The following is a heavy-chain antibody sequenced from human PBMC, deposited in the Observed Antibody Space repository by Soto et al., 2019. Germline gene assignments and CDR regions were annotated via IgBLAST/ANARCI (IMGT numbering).Heavy chain of an antibody. V-gene: IGHV3-30-3*01. J-gene: IGHJ3*02. D-gene: IGHD2-15*01. CDR2: ISYDGSNK. CDR1: GFTFSSYD. Sequence: QVQLVESGGGVVQPGRSLRLSCAASGFTFSSYDMHWVCQAPGKGLEWVAVISYDGSNKHYADSVKGRFTISRDNSKNTLYLQMNSLRAEDTAVYYCAREYGIGGATFDIWGQGTMVTVSS. CDR3: AREYGIGGATFDI.